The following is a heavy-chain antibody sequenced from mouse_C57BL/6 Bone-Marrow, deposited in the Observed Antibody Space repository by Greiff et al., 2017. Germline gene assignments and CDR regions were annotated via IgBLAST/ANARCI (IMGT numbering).Heavy chain of an antibody. Sequence: VQLKQSGGGLVKPGGSLKLSCAASGFTFSDYGMHWVRPAPEKGLEWVAYISSGSRTIYYADTVKGRFTISRDNAKNTLFLQMTSLRSEDTAMYYCASNHWYFDVWGTGTTVTVSS. V-gene: IGHV5-17*01. J-gene: IGHJ1*03. CDR1: GFTFSDYG. CDR2: ISSGSRTI. CDR3: ASNHWYFDV.